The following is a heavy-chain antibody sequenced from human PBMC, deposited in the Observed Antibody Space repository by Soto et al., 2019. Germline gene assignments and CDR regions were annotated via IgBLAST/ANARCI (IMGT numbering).Heavy chain of an antibody. D-gene: IGHD3-3*02. CDR1: GFTFSSYG. Sequence: QVQLVESGGGVVQPGRSLRLSCAASGFTFSSYGMHWVRQAPGKGLEWVAVIWYDGSNKYYADSVKGRFTISRDNSKNTLYLQMNSLRAEDTAVYYCARDKLDRDDFDIWGQGTMVTVSS. CDR3: ARDKLDRDDFDI. V-gene: IGHV3-33*01. CDR2: IWYDGSNK. J-gene: IGHJ3*02.